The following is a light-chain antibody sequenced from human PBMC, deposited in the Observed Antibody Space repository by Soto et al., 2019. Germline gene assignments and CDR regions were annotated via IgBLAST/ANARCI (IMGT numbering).Light chain of an antibody. CDR2: XAS. V-gene: IGKV3-15*01. J-gene: IGKJ5*01. CDR1: QRFXSN. CDR3: QQRSYLSP. Sequence: TVPVSPGERATLSCRASQRFXSNLGWYETKPGKAPRVLIYXASTRGTGVPAIFSGSGSGTEFTLSINFLQSEDSPFYCCQQRSYLSPFCHGTRLEIK.